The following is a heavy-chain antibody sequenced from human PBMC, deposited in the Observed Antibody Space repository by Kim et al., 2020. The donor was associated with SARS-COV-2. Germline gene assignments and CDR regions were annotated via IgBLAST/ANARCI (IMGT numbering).Heavy chain of an antibody. Sequence: GGSLRLSCAASGFTLSIYAMTWVRQAPGKGREWASVMVGRGGSTYNPDSGKGRLTSSRTNSKNTRYRKRKSRKVRDTAENYCGKEPLVPLIIVGPVGNA. CDR3: GKEPLVPLIIVGPVGNA. CDR2: MVGRGGST. CDR1: GFTLSIYA. J-gene: IGHJ3*01. D-gene: IGHD2-2*01. V-gene: IGHV3-23*01.